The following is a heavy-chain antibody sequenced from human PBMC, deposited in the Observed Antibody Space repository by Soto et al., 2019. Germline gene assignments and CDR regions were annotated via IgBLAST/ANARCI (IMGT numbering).Heavy chain of an antibody. CDR2: ISYDGSNK. J-gene: IGHJ4*02. V-gene: IGHV3-30-3*01. CDR1: GFTFSSYA. D-gene: IGHD4-4*01. CDR3: ARDLLFWYSNFLVDY. Sequence: PGGSLILSCAASGFTFSSYAMHWVRQAPGKGLEWVAVISYDGSNKYYADSVKGRFTISRDNSKNTLYLQMNSLRAEDTAVYYCARDLLFWYSNFLVDYWGQGALVTVSS.